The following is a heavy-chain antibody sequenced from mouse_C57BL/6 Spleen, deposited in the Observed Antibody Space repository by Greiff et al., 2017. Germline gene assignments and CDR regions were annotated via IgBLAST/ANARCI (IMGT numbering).Heavy chain of an antibody. CDR3: ARHESDYGSSYGFAY. V-gene: IGHV2-6-1*01. CDR2: IWSDGST. Sequence: VQRVESGPGLVAPSQCLSITCTVSGFSLTSYGVHWVRQPPGKGLEWLVVIWSDGSTTYNSALKSRLSISKDNSKSQVFLKMNSRQTDDTAMYYCARHESDYGSSYGFAYWGQGTLVTVSA. J-gene: IGHJ3*01. D-gene: IGHD1-1*01. CDR1: GFSLTSYG.